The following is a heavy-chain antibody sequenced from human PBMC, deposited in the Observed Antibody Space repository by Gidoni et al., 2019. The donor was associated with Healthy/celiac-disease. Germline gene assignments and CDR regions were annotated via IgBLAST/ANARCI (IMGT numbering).Heavy chain of an antibody. CDR1: GDSISSSSYY. D-gene: IGHD2-2*01. CDR3: ARDGGYCSSTSCPSRY. J-gene: IGHJ4*02. V-gene: IGHV4-39*07. CDR2: IYYSGST. Sequence: QLQLQASGPGLVKPSETLSLTCTVSGDSISSSSYYWGWIRQPPGKGLEWIGSIYYSGSTYYNPSIKSRVTISVDTSKNQFSLKLSSVTAADTAMYYCARDGGYCSSTSCPSRYWGQGTLVTVSS.